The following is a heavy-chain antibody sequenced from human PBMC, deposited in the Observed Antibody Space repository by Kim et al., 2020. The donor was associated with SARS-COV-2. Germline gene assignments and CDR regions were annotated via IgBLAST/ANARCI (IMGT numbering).Heavy chain of an antibody. D-gene: IGHD6-13*01. CDR2: ISGSGGST. CDR1: GFTFSSYA. V-gene: IGHV3-23*01. J-gene: IGHJ1*01. CDR3: AQRSSSWSRGEYFQH. Sequence: GGSLRLSCAASGFTFSSYAMSWVRQAPGKGLEWVSAISGSGGSTYYADSVKGRFTISRDNSKNTLYLQMNSLRAEDTAVYYCAQRSSSWSRGEYFQHWGQGTLVTVSS.